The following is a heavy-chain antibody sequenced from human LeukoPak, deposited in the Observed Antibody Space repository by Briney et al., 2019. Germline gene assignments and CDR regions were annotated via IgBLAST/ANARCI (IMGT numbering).Heavy chain of an antibody. Sequence: SVKVSCKASGGTFSSYAISWVRQAPGQGLEWMGRIFPIFGIANYAQKFQGRVTITADKSTSTAYMELSSLRSDDTAVYYCARDGGWLQTQNHYYYHGMDVWGQGTTVTVSS. V-gene: IGHV1-69*04. CDR1: GGTFSSYA. CDR2: IFPIFGIA. D-gene: IGHD5-24*01. CDR3: ARDGGWLQTQNHYYYHGMDV. J-gene: IGHJ6*02.